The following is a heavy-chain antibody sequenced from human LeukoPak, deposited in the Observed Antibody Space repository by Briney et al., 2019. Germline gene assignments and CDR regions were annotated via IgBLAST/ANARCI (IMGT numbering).Heavy chain of an antibody. CDR1: GFSFNNYA. Sequence: TGKSLRLSCAASGFSFNNYAMYWVRQAPGKGLEWMALISYDGGDKYYAESMKGRITISRDNAENTLYLQTNNLRPDDTAFYFCVKEGVEYSYSYGDYWGQGTLVTVSS. J-gene: IGHJ4*02. V-gene: IGHV3-30*18. D-gene: IGHD3-16*01. CDR2: ISYDGGDK. CDR3: VKEGVEYSYSYGDY.